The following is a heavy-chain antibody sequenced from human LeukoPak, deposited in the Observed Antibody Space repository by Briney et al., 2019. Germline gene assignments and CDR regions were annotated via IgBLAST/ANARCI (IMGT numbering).Heavy chain of an antibody. CDR2: INTDGSTI. D-gene: IGHD4-17*01. CDR1: GFTFGNYW. J-gene: IGHJ4*02. V-gene: IGHV3-74*01. Sequence: GGSLRLSCAASGFTFGNYWMHWVRQVPGKGLVWVPRINTDGSTITYADSVKGRFTISRDNAKNKVYLQMSSLRAEDTAVYYCARGDYGDYFDYWGQGTLIIVSS. CDR3: ARGDYGDYFDY.